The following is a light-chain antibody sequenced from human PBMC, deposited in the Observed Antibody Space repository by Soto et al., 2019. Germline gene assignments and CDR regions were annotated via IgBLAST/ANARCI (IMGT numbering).Light chain of an antibody. V-gene: IGKV1-5*03. Sequence: DIQMTQSPSTLSASVGDRVTITCRASQSVSIWLAWYQQKPGKAPNLLIYKASTLETGVPSRLTGSGSGTEFTLTISILQPDDFATYYCQQYNTFSTFGQGTKVEMK. CDR1: QSVSIW. CDR2: KAS. CDR3: QQYNTFST. J-gene: IGKJ1*01.